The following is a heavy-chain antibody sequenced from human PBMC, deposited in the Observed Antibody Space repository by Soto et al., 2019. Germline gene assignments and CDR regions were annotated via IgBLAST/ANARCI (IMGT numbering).Heavy chain of an antibody. CDR2: ISGSGGST. J-gene: IGHJ4*02. CDR1: GCTFRNYA. CDR3: AKATRPKIDFDY. D-gene: IGHD4-17*01. V-gene: IGHV3-23*01. Sequence: GGSLRLSCAASGCTFRNYAMTWVRQAPGKGLEWVSAISGSGGSTYYADSVKGRFTISRDNSKNTLYLQMNSLRAEDTAVYYCAKATRPKIDFDYWGQGTLVTVSS.